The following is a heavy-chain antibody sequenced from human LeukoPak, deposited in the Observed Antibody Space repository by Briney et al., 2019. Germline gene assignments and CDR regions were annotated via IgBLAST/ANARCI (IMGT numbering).Heavy chain of an antibody. D-gene: IGHD1-7*01. CDR1: GGSISSYY. V-gene: IGHV4-59*01. J-gene: IGHJ5*02. Sequence: SETLSLTCTVSGGSISSYYWSWIRQPPGKGLEWIGYIYYSGSPNYNPSLKSRVTISVDTSKNQFSLKLSSVTAADTAVYYCARDPRYNWNYGWFDPWGQGTLVTVSS. CDR2: IYYSGSP. CDR3: ARDPRYNWNYGWFDP.